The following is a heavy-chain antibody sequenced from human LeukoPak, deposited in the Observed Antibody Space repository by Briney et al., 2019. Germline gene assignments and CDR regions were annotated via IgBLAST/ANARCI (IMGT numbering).Heavy chain of an antibody. CDR1: GFTFINYG. J-gene: IGHJ4*02. D-gene: IGHD4-17*01. CDR3: ANYGDYQYFNY. V-gene: IGHV3-30*18. Sequence: GGSLRLSCAASGFTFINYGMHWVRQASDKGLERVAVISYDGTNKYYADSVKGRFTISRDNSKNTLYLQMNSLKTDDTAVYYCANYGDYQYFNYLGQGTPVTVSS. CDR2: ISYDGTNK.